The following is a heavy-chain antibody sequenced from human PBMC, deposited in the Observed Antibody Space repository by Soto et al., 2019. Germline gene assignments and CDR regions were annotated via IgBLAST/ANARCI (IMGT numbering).Heavy chain of an antibody. CDR2: VYNSGNT. Sequence: QVQLQESGPGLLKPSETLSLTCTVSGGSMTGYFWSWIRQPAGKALEWIGHVYNSGNTDYNPSLASRITMAVDTSKRQFSLKVKSVTAADTAVYYCARTHWVSGTEYWGQGNLVTVSS. D-gene: IGHD6-19*01. V-gene: IGHV4-4*07. CDR1: GGSMTGYF. CDR3: ARTHWVSGTEY. J-gene: IGHJ4*02.